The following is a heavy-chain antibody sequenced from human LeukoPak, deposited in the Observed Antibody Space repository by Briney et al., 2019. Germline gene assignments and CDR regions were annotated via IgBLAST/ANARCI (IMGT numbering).Heavy chain of an antibody. V-gene: IGHV3-30*02. J-gene: IGHJ4*02. D-gene: IGHD3-10*01. Sequence: GGSLRLSCAASGFTFSSYGMHWVRQAPGKGLEWVAFIRYDGSNKYYADSVKGRFTISRDNSKNTLYLQMNSLRAEDTAVYYCAKGSAMVRGVKGGFDYWGQGTLVTVSS. CDR1: GFTFSSYG. CDR2: IRYDGSNK. CDR3: AKGSAMVRGVKGGFDY.